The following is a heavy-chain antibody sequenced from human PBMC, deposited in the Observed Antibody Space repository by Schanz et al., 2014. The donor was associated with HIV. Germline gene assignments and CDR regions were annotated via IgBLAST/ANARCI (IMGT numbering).Heavy chain of an antibody. V-gene: IGHV3-21*02. CDR1: GFSFSSFS. CDR2: IGSGGGYK. CDR3: ARDYHWNWFDP. J-gene: IGHJ5*02. D-gene: IGHD1-20*01. Sequence: EVQLVESGGGLVEPGGSLRLSCEASGFSFSSFSMNWVRQAPGKGLEWVSSIGSGGGYKYYADSVNGRFTISRDNAKNSLHLQMSRLGAEDTAVYYCARDYHWNWFDPWGQGTLVTVSS.